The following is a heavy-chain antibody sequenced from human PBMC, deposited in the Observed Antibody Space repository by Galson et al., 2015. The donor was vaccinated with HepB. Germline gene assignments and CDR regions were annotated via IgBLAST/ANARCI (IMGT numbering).Heavy chain of an antibody. Sequence: SLRLSCAASGFTFSSYAMSWVRQAPGKGLEWVSAISSSGGSTYYADSVKGRFTISRDNSKNTLYLQMNSLRAEDTAVYYCAKDTKYCSSTSCYSSLDYWGQGTLVTVSS. CDR1: GFTFSSYA. CDR2: ISSSGGST. CDR3: AKDTKYCSSTSCYSSLDY. D-gene: IGHD2-2*01. J-gene: IGHJ4*02. V-gene: IGHV3-23*01.